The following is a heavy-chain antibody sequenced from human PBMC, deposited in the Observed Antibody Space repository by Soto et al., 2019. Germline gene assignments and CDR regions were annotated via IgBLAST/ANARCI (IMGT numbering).Heavy chain of an antibody. CDR1: GGSFSSYY. CDR2: INHSGST. V-gene: IGHV4-34*01. CDR3: ARGGHYYYYYYGMDV. Sequence: SETLSLTCAVYGGSFSSYYWSWIRQPPGKGLEWIGEINHSGSTNYNPSLKSRVTISVDTSKNQFSLKLSSVTAADTAVYYCARGGHYYYYYYGMDVWGQGTTVTASS. J-gene: IGHJ6*02.